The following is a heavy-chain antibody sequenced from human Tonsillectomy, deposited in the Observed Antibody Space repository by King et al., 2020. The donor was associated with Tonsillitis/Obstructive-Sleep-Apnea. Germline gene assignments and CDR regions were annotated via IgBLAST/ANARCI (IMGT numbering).Heavy chain of an antibody. J-gene: IGHJ2*01. V-gene: IGHV3-49*04. CDR2: IRSKAYGGTT. Sequence: VQLVESGGGLVQPGRSLRLSCTASGFTFGDYVMSWVRQAPGKGLEWVGFIRSKAYGGTTEYAASVKGRFTISRDDSKSIAYLQMNSLKTEDTAVYYCTRDEGGSYRYFDLWGRGTLVTVSS. CDR3: TRDEGGSYRYFDL. CDR1: GFTFGDYV. D-gene: IGHD1-26*01.